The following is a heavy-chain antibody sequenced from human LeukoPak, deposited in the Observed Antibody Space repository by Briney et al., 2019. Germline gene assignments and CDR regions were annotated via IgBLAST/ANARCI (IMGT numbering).Heavy chain of an antibody. CDR3: AREQRITMIAGSNFLDY. CDR1: GYTFTGYY. V-gene: IGHV1-2*02. J-gene: IGHJ4*02. Sequence: GASVKVSCKASGYTFTGYYIHWVRQAPGQGLEWIGWINPNSGGTNYAPKFQGRVTMTRDTSISTAYMELSRLRSDDTAVYYCAREQRITMIAGSNFLDYWGQGTLVTVSS. CDR2: INPNSGGT. D-gene: IGHD3-22*01.